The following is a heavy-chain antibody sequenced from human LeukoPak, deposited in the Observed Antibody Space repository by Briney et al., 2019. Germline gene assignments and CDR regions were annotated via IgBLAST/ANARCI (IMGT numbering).Heavy chain of an antibody. D-gene: IGHD1-26*01. CDR2: INPNSGGT. CDR3: ATDPPVGAQFTTSDY. Sequence: ASVKVSCKASGYTFTGYYMHWVRQAPGQGLEWMGWINPNSGGTNYAQKFQGRVTMTRDTSISTAYMELSRLRSDDTAVYYCATDPPVGAQFTTSDYWGQGTLVTVSS. J-gene: IGHJ4*02. V-gene: IGHV1-2*02. CDR1: GYTFTGYY.